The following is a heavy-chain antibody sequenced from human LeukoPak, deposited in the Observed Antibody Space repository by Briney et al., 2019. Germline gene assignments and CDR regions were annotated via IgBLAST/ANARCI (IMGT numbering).Heavy chain of an antibody. CDR2: INPNTGGT. CDR1: GYTFTTYY. CDR3: ARGPKIGLDY. Sequence: ASVKVSCKASGYTFTTYYIHWVRQAPGQGLEWMGYINPNTGGTNYAQKFQGSVTMTRDTSISTAYMELSRLTSDDTAVYFCARGPKIGLDYGGQGTLVTVSS. J-gene: IGHJ4*02. V-gene: IGHV1-2*02.